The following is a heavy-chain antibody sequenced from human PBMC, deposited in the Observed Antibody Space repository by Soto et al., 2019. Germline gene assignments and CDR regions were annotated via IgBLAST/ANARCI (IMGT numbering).Heavy chain of an antibody. J-gene: IGHJ6*02. CDR1: GYTFTSYD. CDR2: MNPNSGNT. D-gene: IGHD3-16*01. CDR3: ARKPGYVWGSYSHLIHYYYYGMDV. V-gene: IGHV1-8*01. Sequence: ASVKVSCKASGYTFTSYDINWVRQATGQGLEWMGWMNPNSGNTGYAQKFQGRVTMTRNTSISTAYMELSSLRSEDTAVYYCARKPGYVWGSYSHLIHYYYYGMDVWGQGTTITVSS.